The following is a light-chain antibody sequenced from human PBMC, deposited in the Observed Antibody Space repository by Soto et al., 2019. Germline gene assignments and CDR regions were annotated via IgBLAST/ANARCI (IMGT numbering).Light chain of an antibody. Sequence: QSVLTQPPSVSGAPGQRVTISCTGSSSNIGAGYDVLWYQQLPGTAPKLLIYGNSNRPSGVPDRFSGSKSGTSASLAITGLQAEDEADYYCQSYDSSLSGVAFGGGTKLTVL. CDR1: SSNIGAGYD. J-gene: IGLJ2*01. V-gene: IGLV1-40*01. CDR3: QSYDSSLSGVA. CDR2: GNS.